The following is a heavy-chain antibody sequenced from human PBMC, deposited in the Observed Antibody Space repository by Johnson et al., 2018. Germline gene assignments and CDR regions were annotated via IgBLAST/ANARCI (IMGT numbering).Heavy chain of an antibody. J-gene: IGHJ3*02. CDR3: ARGEGDIAMVTGDAFDI. V-gene: IGHV1-69*01. CDR2: IIPIFGTA. Sequence: VQLVESGAEVKKPGSSVKVSCKASGGTFSSYAINWVRQAPGQGLEWMGGIIPIFGTANYAQKFQGRVTITADESTSTACMERGSLRSEDTAGYYCARGEGDIAMVTGDAFDIWGQGTMVTVSS. D-gene: IGHD5-18*01. CDR1: GGTFSSYA.